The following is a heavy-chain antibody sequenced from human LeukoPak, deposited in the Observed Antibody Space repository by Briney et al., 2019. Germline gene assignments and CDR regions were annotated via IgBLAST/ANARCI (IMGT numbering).Heavy chain of an antibody. D-gene: IGHD3-10*01. J-gene: IGHJ4*02. CDR2: ISAYNGNT. CDR3: ARRDKEMYYYGSGSYAH. V-gene: IGHV1-18*01. CDR1: GYTFTSYG. Sequence: GASVKVSCTASGYTFTSYGISWVRQAPGQGLEWMGWISAYNGNTNYAQKLQGRFTMTTDTSTSAAYMELRSLRSDDTAVYYCARRDKEMYYYGSGSYAHWGQGTLVTVSS.